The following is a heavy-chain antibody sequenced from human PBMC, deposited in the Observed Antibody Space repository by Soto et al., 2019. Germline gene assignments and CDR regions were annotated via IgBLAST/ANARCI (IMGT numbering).Heavy chain of an antibody. J-gene: IGHJ4*02. CDR2: IYWDDDE. V-gene: IGHV2-5*02. CDR3: AHRPRGFSYYFDY. Sequence: QITLKESGPTLVKPTQTLTLTCTFSGFSLTTRGVGVGWIRQPPGKALEWLALIYWDDDEGYSPSLKSRLTITKDTSKTQVVLTMTNIDPVDTATYYCAHRPRGFSYYFDYWGQGTLVTVSS. D-gene: IGHD3-10*01. CDR1: GFSLTTRGVG.